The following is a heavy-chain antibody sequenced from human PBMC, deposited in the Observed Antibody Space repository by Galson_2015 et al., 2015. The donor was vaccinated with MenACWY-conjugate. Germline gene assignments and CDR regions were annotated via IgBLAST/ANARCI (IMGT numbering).Heavy chain of an antibody. J-gene: IGHJ4*02. D-gene: IGHD6-19*01. CDR2: IFPADSDT. Sequence: QSGAEVKKPGESLKISCKASGYRFSTNWIGWVRQMPGKDLEWMGIIFPADSDTRYSPSFQGQVTISADKSTSTAYLRWSSLRASDTAIYYCAMSTATGWYVRLDSWGQGTLVTVSS. CDR3: AMSTATGWYVRLDS. CDR1: GYRFSTNW. V-gene: IGHV5-51*01.